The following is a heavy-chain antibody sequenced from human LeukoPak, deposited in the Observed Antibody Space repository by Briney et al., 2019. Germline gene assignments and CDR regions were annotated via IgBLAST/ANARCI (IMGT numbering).Heavy chain of an antibody. CDR3: ARGYCSSTSRYDYYYGMDV. CDR1: GDSVSSNSAA. D-gene: IGHD2-2*01. V-gene: IGHV6-1*01. Sequence: SQTLSLTCAISGDSVSSNSAAWNWIRQSPSRGLEWLGRTYYRSKWYNDYAVSVKSRITINPDTSKNQFSLQLNSVTPEDTAVYYCARGYCSSTSRYDYYYGMDVWGQGTTVTVSS. J-gene: IGHJ6*02. CDR2: TYYRSKWYN.